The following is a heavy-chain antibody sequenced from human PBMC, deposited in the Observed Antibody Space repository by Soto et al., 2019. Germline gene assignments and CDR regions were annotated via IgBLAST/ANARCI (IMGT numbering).Heavy chain of an antibody. J-gene: IGHJ5*02. V-gene: IGHV4-39*01. Sequence: QLQLQESGPGLVKPSETLSLTCTVSGGSISSSSYYWGWIRQPPGKGLEWIGSIYYSGSTYYNPSLKSRVTISVDTSKNQFSLKLSSVTAADTAVYYCARQEAHSSGWYLVPIASTWFDPWGQGTLVTVSS. D-gene: IGHD6-19*01. CDR2: IYYSGST. CDR3: ARQEAHSSGWYLVPIASTWFDP. CDR1: GGSISSSSYY.